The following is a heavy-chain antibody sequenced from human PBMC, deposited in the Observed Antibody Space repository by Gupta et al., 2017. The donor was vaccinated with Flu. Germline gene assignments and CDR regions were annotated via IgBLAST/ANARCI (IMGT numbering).Heavy chain of an antibody. CDR2: ISDSGGST. D-gene: IGHD1-26*01. Sequence: EVQLLESGGGLVQPGGSLRLSGAASGFTFSSYAMSWVRQAPGKGLEWVSGISDSGGSTYYADSVKGRFTISRDNSKNTLYLQMNSLRAEDTAVYYCAKDASGSPEYYFDYWGQGTLVTVSS. CDR1: GFTFSSYA. V-gene: IGHV3-23*01. J-gene: IGHJ4*02. CDR3: AKDASGSPEYYFDY.